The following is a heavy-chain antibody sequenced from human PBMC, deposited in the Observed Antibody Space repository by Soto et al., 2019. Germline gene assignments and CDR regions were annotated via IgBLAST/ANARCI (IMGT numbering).Heavy chain of an antibody. D-gene: IGHD3-22*01. J-gene: IGHJ4*02. V-gene: IGHV1-69*13. Sequence: ASVKVSCKASGGTFSSYAISWVRQAPGQGLEWMGGIIPIFGTANYAQKFQGRVTITADESTSTAYMELSSLRSEDTAVYYCARAPVTYYYDSSGSNSSRFDYWGQGILVTVAS. CDR2: IIPIFGTA. CDR3: ARAPVTYYYDSSGSNSSRFDY. CDR1: GGTFSSYA.